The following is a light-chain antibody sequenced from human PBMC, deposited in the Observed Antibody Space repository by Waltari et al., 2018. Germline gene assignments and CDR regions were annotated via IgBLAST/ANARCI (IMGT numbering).Light chain of an antibody. CDR1: QSIINN. V-gene: IGKV3-15*01. CDR2: NAS. Sequence: EIVMTQSPAILSVSPGERATLSCTASQSIINNLAWYQQKPGQPPRLLIDNASTRATGIPARFSGSGSGTQFTLTISSLQSEDFAVYFCQQYNARPLTFGPGTKVHIK. CDR3: QQYNARPLT. J-gene: IGKJ3*01.